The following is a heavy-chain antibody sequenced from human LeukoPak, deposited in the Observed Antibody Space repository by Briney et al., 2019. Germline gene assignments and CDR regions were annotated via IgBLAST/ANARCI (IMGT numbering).Heavy chain of an antibody. J-gene: IGHJ4*02. Sequence: ASVKVSCKASGCTFSSHFRHWVRHARGQGLEWMGMISPSGGRPSYSQKFQGRVTMTRDTSTSTIYMELNSLIDDERVVYLCARDGVPGTYYFDHWGQGTLVTVSS. CDR1: GCTFSSHF. CDR2: ISPSGGRP. D-gene: IGHD3-3*01. V-gene: IGHV1-46*01. CDR3: ARDGVPGTYYFDH.